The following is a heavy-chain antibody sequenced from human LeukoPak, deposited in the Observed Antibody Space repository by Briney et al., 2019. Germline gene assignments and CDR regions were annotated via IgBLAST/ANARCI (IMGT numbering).Heavy chain of an antibody. CDR2: ISSSSSYI. V-gene: IGHV3-21*01. J-gene: IGHJ5*02. CDR3: ARDRVVRGHNWFDP. D-gene: IGHD3-10*01. CDR1: GFTFSSYS. Sequence: GGSLRLSCAASGFTFSSYSMNWVRQAPGKGLEWVSSISSSSSYIYYADSVKGRFTISRDNAKNSLYLQMNSLRAEDTAVYYCARDRVVRGHNWFDPWGQGTLVTVSS.